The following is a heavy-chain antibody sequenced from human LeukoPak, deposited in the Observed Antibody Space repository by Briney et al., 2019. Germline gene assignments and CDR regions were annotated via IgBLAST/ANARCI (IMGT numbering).Heavy chain of an antibody. CDR3: AKEPSSSWLPLLNWFDP. V-gene: IGHV3-23*01. CDR2: ISGSSGST. D-gene: IGHD6-13*01. J-gene: IGHJ5*02. Sequence: GGSLRLSCAASGFTFSSYAMSWVRQAPGKGLEWVSAISGSSGSTYYADSVKGRFTISRDNSKNTLYLQMNSLRAEDTAVYYCAKEPSSSWLPLLNWFDPWGQGTLVTVSS. CDR1: GFTFSSYA.